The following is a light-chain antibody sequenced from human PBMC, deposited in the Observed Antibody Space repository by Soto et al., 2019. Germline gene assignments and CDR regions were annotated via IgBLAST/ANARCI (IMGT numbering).Light chain of an antibody. Sequence: QSVLTQPPSVSGAPGHRVTISCTGSSSNIGAGYDVHWYQQLPGTAPKLLIYGNSNRPSGVPDRFSGSKSGTSASLAISGLQAEDEADYYCQSYDSSLSGSGVFGTGTKLTGL. CDR3: QSYDSSLSGSGV. J-gene: IGLJ1*01. CDR2: GNS. V-gene: IGLV1-40*01. CDR1: SSNIGAGYD.